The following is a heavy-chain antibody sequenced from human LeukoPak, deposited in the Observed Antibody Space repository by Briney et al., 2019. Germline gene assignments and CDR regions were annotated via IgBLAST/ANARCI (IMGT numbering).Heavy chain of an antibody. V-gene: IGHV5-51*01. Sequence: GESLKISCKSSGYSFTSYWIGWVRQMPGKGLEWMGIIYPGDSDTRYSPSFQGQVTISADKSISTAYLQWSSLKASDTAMYYCARHMGMITFGGVIVMGMDVWGQGTTVTVSS. CDR1: GYSFTSYW. CDR2: IYPGDSDT. J-gene: IGHJ6*02. D-gene: IGHD3-16*02. CDR3: ARHMGMITFGGVIVMGMDV.